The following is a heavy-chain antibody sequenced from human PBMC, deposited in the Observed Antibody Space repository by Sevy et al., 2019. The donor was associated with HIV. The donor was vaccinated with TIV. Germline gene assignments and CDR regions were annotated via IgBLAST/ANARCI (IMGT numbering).Heavy chain of an antibody. J-gene: IGHJ3*01. Sequence: GGSLRLSCAASGFTFDDYAIHWVRQAPGKGLEWVSGINWNSGKIYYADSVKGRFTISRDNAKDSLYLQMNSLRTEDMALYYCANLHDPGDYDAFDLWGQGTMVTVSS. CDR1: GFTFDDYA. CDR2: INWNSGKI. CDR3: ANLHDPGDYDAFDL. D-gene: IGHD2-21*01. V-gene: IGHV3-9*03.